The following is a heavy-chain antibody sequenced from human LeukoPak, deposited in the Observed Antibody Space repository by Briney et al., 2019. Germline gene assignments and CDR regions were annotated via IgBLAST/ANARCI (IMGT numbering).Heavy chain of an antibody. D-gene: IGHD1-26*01. CDR3: TKRVKYGGTWDHFAD. J-gene: IGHJ4*02. V-gene: IGHV3-23*01. Sequence: GGSLRLSCAASGFTFRSYTMNWVRQAPGKGLEWVSTVNADGGNTYYADSVKGRFTISRENSKSTLILQMNSLRVEDTALYYCTKRVKYGGTWDHFADWGQGTLVTVSS. CDR1: GFTFRSYT. CDR2: VNADGGNT.